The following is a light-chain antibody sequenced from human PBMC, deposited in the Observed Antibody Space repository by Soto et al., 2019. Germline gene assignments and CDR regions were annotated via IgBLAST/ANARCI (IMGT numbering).Light chain of an antibody. CDR1: QVISTW. CDR3: QQYNTYSWT. CDR2: AAS. Sequence: DIQMTQSPSSVSASVGDRVTITCRASQVISTWLAWYQQKPGQAPKLLIYAASVLESGVPSRFSGSGSGTEFTLTISSLQPDDFATYYCQQYNTYSWTFGPGTKVDIK. J-gene: IGKJ1*01. V-gene: IGKV1D-16*01.